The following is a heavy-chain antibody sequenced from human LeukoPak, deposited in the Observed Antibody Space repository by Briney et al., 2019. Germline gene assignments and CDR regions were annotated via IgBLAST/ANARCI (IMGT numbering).Heavy chain of an antibody. V-gene: IGHV4-61*02. J-gene: IGHJ3*02. CDR3: ARDATYCSSTSCYGGVRAFDI. CDR2: IYTSGST. D-gene: IGHD2-2*01. CDR1: GGSISSGSYY. Sequence: SETLSLTCTVSGGSISSGSYYWSWIRRPAGKGLEWIGRIYTSGSTNYNPSLKSRVTISVDTSKNQFSLKLSSVTAADTAVYYCARDATYCSSTSCYGGVRAFDIWGQGTMVTVSS.